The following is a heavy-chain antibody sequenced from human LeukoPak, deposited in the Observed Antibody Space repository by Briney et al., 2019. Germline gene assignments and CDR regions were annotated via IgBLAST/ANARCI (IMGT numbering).Heavy chain of an antibody. J-gene: IGHJ4*02. CDR1: GGSISSYY. V-gene: IGHV4-59*01. Sequence: SETLSLTCTVSGGSISSYYWSWIRQPPGKGLEWIGYIYYSGSPNYNPSLKSRVTISVDRSKNQFSLKLSSVTAADTAVYYCARATSGYRIGELDYWGQGTLVTVSS. CDR2: IYYSGSP. CDR3: ARATSGYRIGELDY. D-gene: IGHD6-19*01.